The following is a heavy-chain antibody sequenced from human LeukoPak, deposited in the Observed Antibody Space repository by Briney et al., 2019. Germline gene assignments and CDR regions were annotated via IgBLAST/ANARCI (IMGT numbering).Heavy chain of an antibody. D-gene: IGHD1-20*01. CDR3: ARGALTGHRFPYYYYGMDV. CDR1: GGSISSYY. CDR2: IYYSGST. Sequence: SETLSLTCTVSGGSISSYYWSWLRQPPGKGLEGLGYIYYSGSTNYNPSLKSRVTISVDTSKNQFSLKLSSVTAADTAVYYCARGALTGHRFPYYYYGMDVWGQGTTVTVSS. J-gene: IGHJ6*02. V-gene: IGHV4-59*01.